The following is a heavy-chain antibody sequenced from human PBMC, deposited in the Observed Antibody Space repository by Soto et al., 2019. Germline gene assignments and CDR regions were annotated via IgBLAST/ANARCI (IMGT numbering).Heavy chain of an antibody. Sequence: QVQLVQSGAEVRKPGSSVKVSCKASGGTFSNSAITWVRQAPGQGLEWVGGIIPIFGSTNYAQKFQGRVNMTAGEATSTAYMELSSLTSEDKAVYYCARNGDLRSDFWSGPLGGGWFDPWGQGTLVTVSS. J-gene: IGHJ5*02. V-gene: IGHV1-69*12. CDR3: ARNGDLRSDFWSGPLGGGWFDP. CDR1: GGTFSNSA. D-gene: IGHD3-3*01. CDR2: IIPIFGST.